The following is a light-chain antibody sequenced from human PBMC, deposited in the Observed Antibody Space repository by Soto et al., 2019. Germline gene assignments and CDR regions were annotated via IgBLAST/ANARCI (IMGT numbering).Light chain of an antibody. V-gene: IGLV2-23*01. CDR2: EGS. J-gene: IGLJ2*01. CDR1: SSDVGSYNL. Sequence: QSALTQPASVSGSPGQSTTISCTGTSSDVGSYNLVSWYQQHPGKAPKLMIYEGSKRPSGVSNRFSGSKSGNTASLTISGLHAEDEADYYCCSSAGNSTWAVFGGGTKATVL. CDR3: CSSAGNSTWAV.